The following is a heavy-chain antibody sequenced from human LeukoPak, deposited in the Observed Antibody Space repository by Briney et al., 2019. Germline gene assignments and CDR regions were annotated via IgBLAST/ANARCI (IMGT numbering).Heavy chain of an antibody. CDR1: GFTFSDYY. Sequence: RGSLRLSCAASGFTFSDYYMSWIRQAPGKGLEWVSYISSSSSYTNYADSVKGRFTISRDNAKNSLYLQMNSLRAEDTAVYYCARVRRERRLYYYYYGMDVLGQGTTVTVSS. J-gene: IGHJ6*02. V-gene: IGHV3-11*05. D-gene: IGHD1-26*01. CDR3: ARVRRERRLYYYYYGMDV. CDR2: ISSSSSYT.